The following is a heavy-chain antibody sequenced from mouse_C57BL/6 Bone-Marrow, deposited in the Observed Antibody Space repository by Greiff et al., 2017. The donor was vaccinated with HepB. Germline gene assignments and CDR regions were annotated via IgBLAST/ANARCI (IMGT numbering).Heavy chain of an antibody. V-gene: IGHV1-81*01. CDR1: GYTFTSYG. CDR2: IYPRSGNT. D-gene: IGHD2-5*01. CDR3: ARSHYSNYGFAY. J-gene: IGHJ3*01. Sequence: QVQLQQSGAELARPGASVKLSCKASGYTFTSYGISWVKQRTGQGLEWIGEIYPRSGNTYYNEKFKGKATLTADKSSSTAYMELRSLTSEDSAVYFCARSHYSNYGFAYWGQGTLVTVSA.